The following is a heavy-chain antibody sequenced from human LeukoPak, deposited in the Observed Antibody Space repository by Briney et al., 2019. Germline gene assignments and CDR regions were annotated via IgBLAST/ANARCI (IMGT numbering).Heavy chain of an antibody. CDR1: GYTFTSYG. Sequence: ASVKVSCKASGYTFTSYGISWVRQAPGQGLEWMGWISAYNGNTNYAQKLQGRVTMTTDTSTSTAYMELRSLRSDDTAVYYCARDAAHYDFWSGYSNYFDYWGQGTLVTVSS. J-gene: IGHJ4*02. V-gene: IGHV1-18*01. D-gene: IGHD3-3*01. CDR2: ISAYNGNT. CDR3: ARDAAHYDFWSGYSNYFDY.